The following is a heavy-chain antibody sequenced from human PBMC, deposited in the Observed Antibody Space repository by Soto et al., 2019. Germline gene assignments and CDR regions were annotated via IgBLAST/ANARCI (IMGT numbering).Heavy chain of an antibody. CDR3: ARDVGYHYDGSPSGQFDF. CDR2: IYHTGRT. V-gene: IGHV4-4*02. J-gene: IGHJ4*02. CDR1: GGSISSYQ. D-gene: IGHD3-22*01. Sequence: SETLSLTCTVSGGSISSYQWSWVRQSPGKGLEWIGEIYHTGRTNYNPSLKSRVTISVDKSRNQFSLKLSSVTAADTAVYYCARDVGYHYDGSPSGQFDFWGQGTLVTVSS.